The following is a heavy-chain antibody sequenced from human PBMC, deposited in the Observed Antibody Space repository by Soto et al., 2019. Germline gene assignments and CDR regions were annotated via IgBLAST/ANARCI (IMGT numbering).Heavy chain of an antibody. J-gene: IGHJ4*02. CDR1: GFTFTSYS. CDR3: ARGPFYIASGTGKAQFYS. D-gene: IGHD1-1*01. V-gene: IGHV3-21*01. Sequence: PGGSLRLSCAASGFTFTSYSMNWVRQSPVKGLEWVSSISSASTYKYYADSVKGQFTISRDNAQNSLYLQMNSLRAEDTAVYYCARGPFYIASGTGKAQFYSWGQGTLVTVSS. CDR2: ISSASTYK.